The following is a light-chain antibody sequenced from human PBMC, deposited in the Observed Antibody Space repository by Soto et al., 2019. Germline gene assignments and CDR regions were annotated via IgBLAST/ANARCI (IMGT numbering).Light chain of an antibody. V-gene: IGKV3-20*01. J-gene: IGKJ4*01. CDR1: QNLGSGY. CDR2: AAS. CDR3: QQLNSYPLT. Sequence: EIVLTQSPGTLSLSPGDRATLSCRASQNLGSGYLAWYQQKPGQAPRILIYAASSRATGIPDRFSGSGSGTDFSLTISRLEPEDFATYSCQQLNSYPLTFGGGTKVEIK.